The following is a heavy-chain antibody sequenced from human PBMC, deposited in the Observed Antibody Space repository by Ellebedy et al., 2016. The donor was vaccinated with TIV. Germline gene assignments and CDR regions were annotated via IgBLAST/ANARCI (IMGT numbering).Heavy chain of an antibody. Sequence: MPSETLSLTCTVSGGSSSSGGYYWSWIRQHPGKGLEWLGYIYYSGSSYYNPSLKSRLTISLDTSENQFSLKLSSVTAADTAVYYCARGDSSATYHYYFYGMDVWGQGTTVTVSS. CDR2: IYYSGSS. V-gene: IGHV4-31*03. D-gene: IGHD6-19*01. J-gene: IGHJ6*02. CDR3: ARGDSSATYHYYFYGMDV. CDR1: GGSSSSGGYY.